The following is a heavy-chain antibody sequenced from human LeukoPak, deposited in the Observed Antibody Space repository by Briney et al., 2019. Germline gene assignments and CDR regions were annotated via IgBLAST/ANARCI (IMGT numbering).Heavy chain of an antibody. CDR3: AKTVFGY. CDR1: GFTFDDYA. CDR2: ISDSGGRT. V-gene: IGHV3-23*01. J-gene: IGHJ4*02. Sequence: GGSLRLSCAASGFTFDDYAMHWVRQAPGKGLEWVSGISDSGGRTYYADSVKGRFAISRDNSKNTLYLQMNSLRAEDTAVYYCAKTVFGYWGQGTLVTVSS.